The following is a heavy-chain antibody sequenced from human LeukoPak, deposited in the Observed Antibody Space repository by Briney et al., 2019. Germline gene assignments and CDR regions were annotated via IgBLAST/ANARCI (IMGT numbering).Heavy chain of an antibody. D-gene: IGHD5-12*01. Sequence: ASVNVSCKASRYSLSTYGITWARQAPGQGLEWMGWISSYNGNTNDAQKFQGRIIMTTDTSTSTAYMETSRQSSDDTAVYYCVRQVDIVMALLDYWGQGTLVTVSS. CDR2: ISSYNGNT. V-gene: IGHV1-18*01. CDR3: VRQVDIVMALLDY. J-gene: IGHJ4*02. CDR1: RYSLSTYG.